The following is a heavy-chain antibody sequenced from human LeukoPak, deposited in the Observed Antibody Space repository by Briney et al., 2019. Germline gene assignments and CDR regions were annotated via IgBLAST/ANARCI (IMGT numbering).Heavy chain of an antibody. CDR3: ARNPYSSFARDYYYYMDV. D-gene: IGHD6-6*01. Sequence: SQTLSLTCTVSGGSISSGSYYWSWIRQPAGKGLEWIGRIYTSGSTNYNPSLKSRVTISVDTSKNQFSLKLSSVTAADTAVYYCARNPYSSFARDYYYYMDVWGKGTTVTVSS. CDR1: GGSISSGSYY. J-gene: IGHJ6*03. V-gene: IGHV4-61*02. CDR2: IYTSGST.